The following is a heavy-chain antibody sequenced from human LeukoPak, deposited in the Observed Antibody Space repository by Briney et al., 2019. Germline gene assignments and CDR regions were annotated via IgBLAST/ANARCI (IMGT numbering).Heavy chain of an antibody. CDR3: ARGLAAADYYMDV. D-gene: IGHD6-13*01. CDR1: GFTFSSYS. V-gene: IGHV3-21*01. J-gene: IGHJ6*03. Sequence: GGSLRISCAASGFTFSSYSMNWVRQAPGKGLEWVSSISSSSSYIYYADSVKGRFTISRDNAKNSLYLQMNSLRAEDTAVYYCARGLAAADYYMDVWGKGTTVTVSS. CDR2: ISSSSSYI.